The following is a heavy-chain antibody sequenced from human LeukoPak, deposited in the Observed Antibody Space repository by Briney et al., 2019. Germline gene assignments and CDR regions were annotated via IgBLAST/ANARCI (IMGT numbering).Heavy chain of an antibody. Sequence: ASVKVSCKVSGYTLTELSMHWVRQAPGKGLEWMGGFDPEDGETIYAQKFQGRVTMTEDTSTDTAYMELSSLRSEDTAVYYCATDWRWYSSSSKGMDVWGQGTTVTVSS. D-gene: IGHD6-6*01. CDR1: GYTLTELS. J-gene: IGHJ6*02. CDR2: FDPEDGET. CDR3: ATDWRWYSSSSKGMDV. V-gene: IGHV1-24*01.